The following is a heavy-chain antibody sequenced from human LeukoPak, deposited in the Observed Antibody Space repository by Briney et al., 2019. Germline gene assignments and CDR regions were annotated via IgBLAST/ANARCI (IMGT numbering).Heavy chain of an antibody. CDR3: ARENSGSWGGHDAFDI. Sequence: GASVKVSCKASGYTFASFGISWVRQAPGQGLEWMGWTSTYNRNTNYAQKLQGRVTMTTDTSTSTAYMELRSLRSDDTAVYYCARENSGSWGGHDAFDIWGQGTMVTVSS. CDR1: GYTFASFG. CDR2: TSTYNRNT. J-gene: IGHJ3*02. V-gene: IGHV1-18*01. D-gene: IGHD1-26*01.